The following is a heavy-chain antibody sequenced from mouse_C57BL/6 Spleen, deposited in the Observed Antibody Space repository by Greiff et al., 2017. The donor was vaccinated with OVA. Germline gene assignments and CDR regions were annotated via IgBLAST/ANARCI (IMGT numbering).Heavy chain of an antibody. CDR2: INPSTGGT. V-gene: IGHV1-42*01. CDR3: ARGYYGSKGYFDV. D-gene: IGHD1-1*01. CDR1: GYSFTGYY. J-gene: IGHJ1*03. Sequence: VQLQQSGPELVKPGASVKISCKASGYSFTGYYMNWVKQSPEKSLEWIGEINPSTGGTTYNQKFKAKATLTVDKSSSTAYIQLKSLTSEDSAVYYCARGYYGSKGYFDVWGTGTTVTVSS.